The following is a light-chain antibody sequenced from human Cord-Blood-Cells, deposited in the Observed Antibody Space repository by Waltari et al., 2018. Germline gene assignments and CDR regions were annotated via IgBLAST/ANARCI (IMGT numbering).Light chain of an antibody. CDR1: SSNIGAGYD. J-gene: IGLJ2*01. Sequence: LTQPPSVSGAPGQRVTISCTGSSSNIGAGYDVHWYQQLPGTAPKLLIYGNSNRPSGVPDRFSGSKSGTSASLAITGLQAEDEADYYCQSYDSSLSGSGVFGGGTKLTVL. V-gene: IGLV1-40*01. CDR3: QSYDSSLSGSGV. CDR2: GNS.